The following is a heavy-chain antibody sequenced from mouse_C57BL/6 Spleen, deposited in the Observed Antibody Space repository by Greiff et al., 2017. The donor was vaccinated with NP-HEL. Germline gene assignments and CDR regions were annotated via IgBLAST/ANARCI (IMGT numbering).Heavy chain of an antibody. V-gene: IGHV5-17*01. J-gene: IGHJ1*03. Sequence: DVHLVESGGGLVKPGGSLKLSCAASGFTFSDYGMHWVRQAPEKGLEWVAYISSGSSTIYYADTVKGRFTISRDNAKNTLFLQMTSLRSEDTAMYYCAIITTVVATRYFDVWGTGTTVTVSS. CDR1: GFTFSDYG. CDR3: AIITTVVATRYFDV. D-gene: IGHD1-1*01. CDR2: ISSGSSTI.